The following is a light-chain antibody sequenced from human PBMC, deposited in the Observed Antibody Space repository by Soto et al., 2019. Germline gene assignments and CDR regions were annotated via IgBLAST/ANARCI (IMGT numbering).Light chain of an antibody. J-gene: IGKJ1*01. CDR3: QQYGGSPRT. V-gene: IGKV3-20*01. CDR1: QSVSSNY. Sequence: VFAQSPATLYLSPGERATLSCRASQSVSSNYLAWYQQKSGQAPRLLIYGASSRATGIPDRFSGSGSGTDFTLTISRLEPEDFAVYYCQQYGGSPRTFGQGTKVDIK. CDR2: GAS.